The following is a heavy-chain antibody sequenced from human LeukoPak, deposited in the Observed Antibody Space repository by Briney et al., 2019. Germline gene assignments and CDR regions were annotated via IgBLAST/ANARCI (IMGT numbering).Heavy chain of an antibody. D-gene: IGHD3-3*01. CDR2: IYYSGST. CDR3: ASSYYDFWSGYYPVNWFDP. CDR1: GGSISSSSYY. V-gene: IGHV4-39*01. J-gene: IGHJ5*02. Sequence: SETLSLTCTVSGGSISSSSYYWGWIRQPPGKGLEWIGSIYYSGSTYYNPSLKSRVTISVDTSKNQFSLKLSSVTAADTAVYYCASSYYDFWSGYYPVNWFDPWGQGTLVTVSS.